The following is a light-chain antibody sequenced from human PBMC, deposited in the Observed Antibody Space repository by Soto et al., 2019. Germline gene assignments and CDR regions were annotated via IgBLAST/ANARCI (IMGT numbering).Light chain of an antibody. CDR2: GAS. J-gene: IGKJ1*01. V-gene: IGKV3D-15*01. CDR3: QQYNNWPRT. CDR1: QRLSSN. Sequence: EIVLTQSPGTLSLSPGERATLSCRASQRLSSNLAWYQQKPGQAPRLLIYGASTRATGIPARFSGSGSGTEFTLTISSLQSEDFAVYYCQQYNNWPRTFGQGTKVDIK.